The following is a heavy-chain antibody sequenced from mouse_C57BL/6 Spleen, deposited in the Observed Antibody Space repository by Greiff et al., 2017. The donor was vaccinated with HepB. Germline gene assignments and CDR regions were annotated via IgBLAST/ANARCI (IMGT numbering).Heavy chain of an antibody. D-gene: IGHD2-4*01. J-gene: IGHJ3*01. Sequence: VQLQQPGAELVKPGASVKMSCKASGYTFTSYWITWVKQRPGQGLEWIGDIYPGSGSTNYNEKFKSKATLTVDTSSSTAYMQLSSLTSEDSAVYYCAREIYYDYDVGAYWGQGTLVTVSA. CDR2: IYPGSGST. CDR3: AREIYYDYDVGAY. CDR1: GYTFTSYW. V-gene: IGHV1-55*01.